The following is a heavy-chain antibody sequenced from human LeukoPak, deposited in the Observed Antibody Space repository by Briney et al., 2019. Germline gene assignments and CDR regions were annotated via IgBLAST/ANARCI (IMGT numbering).Heavy chain of an antibody. J-gene: IGHJ4*02. CDR1: GFTFGSYA. CDR3: AKTRAGNSSGRDPGWPMDY. V-gene: IGHV3-23*01. D-gene: IGHD3-22*01. CDR2: ISGSGGIT. Sequence: GGSLRLSCAASGFTFGSYAIYWVRQAPGKGLEWVSGISGSGGITYFADSVKGRFTISRDNSRNAVYLQINSLRAEDTALYYCAKTRAGNSSGRDPGWPMDYWGQGTLVTVSS.